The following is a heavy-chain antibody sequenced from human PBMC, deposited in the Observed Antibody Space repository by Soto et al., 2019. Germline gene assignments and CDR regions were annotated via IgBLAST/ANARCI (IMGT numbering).Heavy chain of an antibody. CDR3: ARGTLSIAAAGSFDY. CDR2: INPNSGGT. Sequence: VASVKVSCKASGYTFTGYYMHWVRQAPGQGLEWMGWINPNSGGTNYAQKFQGRVTMTRDTSISTAYMELSRLRSDDTAVYYCARGTLSIAAAGSFDYWGQGTLVTVSS. J-gene: IGHJ4*02. D-gene: IGHD6-13*01. V-gene: IGHV1-2*02. CDR1: GYTFTGYY.